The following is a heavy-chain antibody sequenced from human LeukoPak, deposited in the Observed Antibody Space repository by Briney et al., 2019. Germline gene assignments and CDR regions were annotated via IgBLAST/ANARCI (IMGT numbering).Heavy chain of an antibody. CDR1: GGSISNSNYY. CDR2: INHSGST. CDR3: ARVSPYYGSGSYPDDYYYYMDV. V-gene: IGHV4-39*07. Sequence: SETLSLTCTVSGGSISNSNYYWGWIRQPPGKGLEWIGEINHSGSTNYNPSLKSRVTISVDTSKNQFSLKLSSVTAADTAVYYCARVSPYYGSGSYPDDYYYYMDVWGKGTTVTISS. J-gene: IGHJ6*03. D-gene: IGHD3-10*01.